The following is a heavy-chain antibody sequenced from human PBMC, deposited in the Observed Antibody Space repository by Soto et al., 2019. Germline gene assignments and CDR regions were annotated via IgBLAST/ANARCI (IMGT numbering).Heavy chain of an antibody. CDR2: INPSGGST. CDR3: ANSIVRGTSITAPWFDP. V-gene: IGHV1-46*01. Sequence: ASVKVSCRTSGYTFTSYYMHWVRQAPGQGLEWMGIINPSGGSTSYAQKFQGRVTMTRDTSTSTAYMELRSLRSEDTAVYYCANSIVRGTSITAPWFDPWCQGTLGTVST. D-gene: IGHD3-10*01. CDR1: GYTFTSYY. J-gene: IGHJ5*01.